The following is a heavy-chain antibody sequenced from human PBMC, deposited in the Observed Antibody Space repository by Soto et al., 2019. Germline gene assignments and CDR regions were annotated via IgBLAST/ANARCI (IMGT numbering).Heavy chain of an antibody. D-gene: IGHD3-16*01. CDR3: ASRSYVSNLYYYYGMDV. Sequence: SVKVSCKASGGTFGSYAISWVRQAPGQGLEWMGGIIPIFGTANYAQKFQGRVTITADKSTSTAYMELSSLRSEDTAVYYCASRSYVSNLYYYYGMDVWGQGTTVTVSS. J-gene: IGHJ6*02. CDR1: GGTFGSYA. CDR2: IIPIFGTA. V-gene: IGHV1-69*06.